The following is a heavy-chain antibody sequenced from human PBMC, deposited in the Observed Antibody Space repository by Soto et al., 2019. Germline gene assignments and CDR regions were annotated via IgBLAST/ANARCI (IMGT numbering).Heavy chain of an antibody. CDR3: ARENSGIYNYFDH. D-gene: IGHD1-26*01. Sequence: GASVKVSCKASGYTFTRYAIHWVRQAPGHSLEWMGWINAGSGSTILSQKFQARVTITRDTSASTVYMELSSLGSEDTATYFCARENSGIYNYFDHWGQGTLVTVSS. CDR2: INAGSGST. CDR1: GYTFTRYA. J-gene: IGHJ4*02. V-gene: IGHV1-3*01.